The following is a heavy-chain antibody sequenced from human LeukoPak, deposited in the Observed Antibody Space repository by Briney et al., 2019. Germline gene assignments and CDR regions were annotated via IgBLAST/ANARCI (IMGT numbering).Heavy chain of an antibody. CDR3: ARGRQEVSMIVVVMTAVSYYLDV. CDR2: INPSGRI. Sequence: SETLSLTCTVYGGSFSGYYWTWIRQAPGKGLEWIGEINPSGRISYNPSLKSRLTISVDASKNQFSLNLRSLTAADTAVYYCARGRQEVSMIVVVMTAVSYYLDVWGKGTTVTVS. CDR1: GGSFSGYY. V-gene: IGHV4-34*01. J-gene: IGHJ6*03. D-gene: IGHD3-22*01.